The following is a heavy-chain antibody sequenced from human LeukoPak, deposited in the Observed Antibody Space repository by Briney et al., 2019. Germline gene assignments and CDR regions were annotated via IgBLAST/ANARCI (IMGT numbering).Heavy chain of an antibody. CDR3: ARPGAARGYYYMDV. CDR1: GGSISSSSYY. Sequence: KPSETLSLTCTVSGGSISSSSYYWGWIRQPPGKGLEWIGSIYYSGSTYYNPSLKSRVTISVDTSKNQFSLKLSSVTVAGTAVYYCARPGAARGYYYMDVWGKGTTVTVSS. D-gene: IGHD6-6*01. J-gene: IGHJ6*03. CDR2: IYYSGST. V-gene: IGHV4-39*01.